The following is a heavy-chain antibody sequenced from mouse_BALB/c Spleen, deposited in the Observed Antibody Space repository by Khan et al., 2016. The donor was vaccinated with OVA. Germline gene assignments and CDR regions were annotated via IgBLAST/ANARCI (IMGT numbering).Heavy chain of an antibody. J-gene: IGHJ1*01. Sequence: EVQLVESGPGLVKPSQSLSLTCSVTGYSITSGYRWNWIRQFPGNKLEWMGYISYDGSNNYNPSLKNRISIARDTSKNQFFLKLNSVTTEDTATYYCARGGAVVPYWYFDVWGAATTVTVSS. D-gene: IGHD6-1*01. CDR2: ISYDGSN. CDR3: ARGGAVVPYWYFDV. V-gene: IGHV3-6*02. CDR1: GYSITSGYR.